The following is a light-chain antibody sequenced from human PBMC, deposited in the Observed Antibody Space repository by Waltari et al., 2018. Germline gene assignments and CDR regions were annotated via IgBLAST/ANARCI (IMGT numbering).Light chain of an antibody. V-gene: IGLV2-14*03. J-gene: IGLJ2*01. CDR3: SSYISSSTLEL. Sequence: QSALTQPASVSGSPGQSITISCTGTSSDVGGLHYVPWYQQHPGKAPNLMIYDVSNRPSGVSNRFSGSKSGNTASLTISGLQAEDEADYYCSSYISSSTLELFGGGTSLTVL. CDR1: SSDVGGLHY. CDR2: DVS.